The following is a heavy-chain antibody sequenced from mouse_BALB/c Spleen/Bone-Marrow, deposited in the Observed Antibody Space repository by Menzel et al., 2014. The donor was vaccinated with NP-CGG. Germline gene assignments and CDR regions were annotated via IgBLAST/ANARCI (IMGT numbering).Heavy chain of an antibody. CDR3: TRRSLLSDYYSMDY. D-gene: IGHD2-10*01. Sequence: VQRVESGAELVKPGASVKLSCKASGYTFTSYYLYWVKQRPGQGLEWIGEINPSNSGTNFNERFKSKASLTVDKSSSTAYMQLNSLTSEDSAVYYCTRRSLLSDYYSMDYWGQGTSVTVSS. J-gene: IGHJ4*01. V-gene: IGHV1S81*02. CDR2: INPSNSGT. CDR1: GYTFTSYY.